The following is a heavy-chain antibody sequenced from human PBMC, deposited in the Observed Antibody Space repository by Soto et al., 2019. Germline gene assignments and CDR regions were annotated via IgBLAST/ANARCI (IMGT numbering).Heavy chain of an antibody. CDR3: AKKLGIDPFGSYGLDV. J-gene: IGHJ6*02. D-gene: IGHD7-27*01. CDR1: GGNFMTFA. V-gene: IGHV1-69*13. CDR2: IIPISSTT. Sequence: GASVKVSCKASGGNFMTFAISWVRQAPGQGLEWMGEIIPISSTTKSAHKFQDRVTISADGSSSTVHMELRSLKSEDTAIYFCAKKLGIDPFGSYGLDVWGQGTTVTVSS.